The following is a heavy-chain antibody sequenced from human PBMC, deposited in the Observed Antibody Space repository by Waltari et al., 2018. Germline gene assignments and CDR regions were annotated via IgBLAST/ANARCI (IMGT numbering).Heavy chain of an antibody. CDR3: ARGDIVVVPAAIGEHYYYYYGMDV. CDR2: MNPNSGNT. CDR1: GYTFTSYD. J-gene: IGHJ6*02. D-gene: IGHD2-2*02. Sequence: QVQLVQSGAEVKKPGASVKVSCKASGYTFTSYDINWVRQATGQGLEWMGWMNPNSGNTGYAQKFQGRGTMTRNTSISTAYMELSSLRSEDTAVYYCARGDIVVVPAAIGEHYYYYYGMDVWGQGTTVTVSS. V-gene: IGHV1-8*01.